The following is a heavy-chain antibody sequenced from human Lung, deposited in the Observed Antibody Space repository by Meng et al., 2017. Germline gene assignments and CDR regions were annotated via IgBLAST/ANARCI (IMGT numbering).Heavy chain of an antibody. V-gene: IGHV1-3*04. CDR2: INTGNGAA. J-gene: IGHJ4*02. CDR1: GYTFTSYP. D-gene: IGHD1-26*01. Sequence: QVQLVQSGAEVKKPGASVKVSCKASGYTFTSYPIYWVRQAPGQRPEWMGWINTGNGAAKYSQKFQGRVTMTRDTSASTAYMELSSLTSEDTATYYCASHPRELPSWGQGTLVTASS. CDR3: ASHPRELPS.